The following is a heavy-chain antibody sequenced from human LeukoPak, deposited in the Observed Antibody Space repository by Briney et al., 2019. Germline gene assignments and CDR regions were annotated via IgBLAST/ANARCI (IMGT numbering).Heavy chain of an antibody. Sequence: SETLSLTCAVYGGSFSGYYWSWIRQPPGKGLEWIGYIYYSGSTNYNPSLKSRVTISVDTSKNQFSLKLSSVTAADTAVYYCARGSIAARVTSPKSDDAFDIWGQGTMVTVSS. CDR2: IYYSGST. D-gene: IGHD6-6*01. V-gene: IGHV4-59*01. J-gene: IGHJ3*02. CDR3: ARGSIAARVTSPKSDDAFDI. CDR1: GGSFSGYY.